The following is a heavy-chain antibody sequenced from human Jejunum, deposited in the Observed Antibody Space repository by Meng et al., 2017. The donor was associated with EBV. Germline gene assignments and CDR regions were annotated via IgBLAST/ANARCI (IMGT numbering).Heavy chain of an antibody. CDR1: GFTFTNSH. Sequence: VELGECGGGSVKPGASPRLFCAASGFTFTNSHMTWVRQAPGKGLEWVGRIKRTTDGGTTDYAAPVKGRFTISRDDSKNTLYLQMNSLKTEDTAVYYCTDVGGDMIWGQGILVTVSS. V-gene: IGHV3-15*01. CDR3: TDVGGDMI. J-gene: IGHJ4*02. CDR2: IKRTTDGGTT. D-gene: IGHD3-16*01.